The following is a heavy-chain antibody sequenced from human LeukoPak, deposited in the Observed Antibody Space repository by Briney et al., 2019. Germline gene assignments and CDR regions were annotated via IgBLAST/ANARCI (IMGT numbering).Heavy chain of an antibody. CDR3: ARGVSRDGYIY. CDR2: IYYSGST. J-gene: IGHJ4*02. CDR1: GGSISSGGYY. Sequence: KSSETLSLTCTVSGGSISSGGYYWSWIRQHPGKGLEWIGYIYYSGSTYYNPSLKSRVTISVDTSKNQFSLKLSSVTAADTAVYYCARGVSRDGYIYWGQGTLVTVSS. V-gene: IGHV4-31*03. D-gene: IGHD5-24*01.